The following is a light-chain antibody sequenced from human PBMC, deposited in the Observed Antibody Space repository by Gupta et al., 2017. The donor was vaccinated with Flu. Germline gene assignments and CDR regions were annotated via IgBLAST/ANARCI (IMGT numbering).Light chain of an antibody. V-gene: IGKV3-15*01. J-gene: IGKJ1*01. CDR1: QSVSSN. CDR3: QQYNNWPPRT. Sequence: EIVMTQSPATPSVSPGERATLSCRASQSVSSNLAWYQQKPGQAPRLLIYCASTRATGIPARFSGSGSGTEFTLTISSLQSEDFAVYYCQQYNNWPPRTFGQGTKVEIK. CDR2: CAS.